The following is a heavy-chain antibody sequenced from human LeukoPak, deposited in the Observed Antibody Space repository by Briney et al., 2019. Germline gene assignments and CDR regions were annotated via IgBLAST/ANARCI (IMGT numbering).Heavy chain of an antibody. CDR3: ARVGRDDAFDI. V-gene: IGHV4-59*01. CDR2: IYYSGST. J-gene: IGHJ3*02. CDR1: GGAISSYY. Sequence: SETLSLTCTGSGGAISSYYWSWIRQPPGKGLEWIGYIYYSGSTNYNPSLKSRVTISVDTSKNQFSLKLSSVTAADTAVYYCARVGRDDAFDIWGQGTMVTVSS.